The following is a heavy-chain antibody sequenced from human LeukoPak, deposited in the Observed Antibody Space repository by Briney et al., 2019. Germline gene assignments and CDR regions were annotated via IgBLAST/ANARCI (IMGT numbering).Heavy chain of an antibody. CDR2: ISRSGSTK. D-gene: IGHD6-19*01. Sequence: GGSLRLSCAASGFTFSDYNMRWIRQAPGKGLEWVSSISRSGSTKYYADSVKGRFTISRDNAKNSLFLQMNSLRAEDTAVYYCAKDKVQYNSGWYWFDPWGQGTLVTVSS. V-gene: IGHV3-11*01. J-gene: IGHJ5*02. CDR3: AKDKVQYNSGWYWFDP. CDR1: GFTFSDYN.